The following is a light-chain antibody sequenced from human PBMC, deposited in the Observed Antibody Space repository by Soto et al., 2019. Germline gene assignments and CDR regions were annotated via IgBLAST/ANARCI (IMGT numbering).Light chain of an antibody. CDR2: GVT. CDR3: CSYAGSFTWV. J-gene: IGLJ3*02. CDR1: SSDVGGYNY. V-gene: IGLV2-11*01. Sequence: QSALTQPRSVSGSPGQSVTISCTGTSSDVGGYNYVSWYQQHPGKAPKFMIYGVTKRPSGVPDRFSGSKSGNTASLTISGLQAEDEADYYCCSYAGSFTWVFGGGTKLTVL.